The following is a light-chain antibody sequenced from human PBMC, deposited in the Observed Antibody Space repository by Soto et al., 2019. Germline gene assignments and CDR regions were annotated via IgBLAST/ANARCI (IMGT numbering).Light chain of an antibody. CDR1: QSVSSN. V-gene: IGKV3-15*01. CDR2: GAS. CDR3: QQYNNWPTWT. J-gene: IGKJ1*01. Sequence: EIVMPQSPATLSVSPGERATLSCRASQSVSSNLAWYQQKPGQAPRLLIYGASTRAAGIPARFSGSGSGTEFTLTISSLQSEDFAVYYCQQYNNWPTWTFGQGNKVEI.